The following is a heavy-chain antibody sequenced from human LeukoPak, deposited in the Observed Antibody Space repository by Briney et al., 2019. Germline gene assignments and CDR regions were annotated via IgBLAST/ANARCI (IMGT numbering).Heavy chain of an antibody. CDR3: ARRYLTTARRYFDY. D-gene: IGHD4-11*01. Sequence: PSETLSLTCAVYGGSFSGYYWSWIRQPPGKGLEWIGEINHSGSTNYNPSLKSRVTISVDTSKNQFSLKLSSVTAADTAVYYCARRYLTTARRYFDYWGQGTLVTVSS. CDR1: GGSFSGYY. CDR2: INHSGST. V-gene: IGHV4-34*01. J-gene: IGHJ4*02.